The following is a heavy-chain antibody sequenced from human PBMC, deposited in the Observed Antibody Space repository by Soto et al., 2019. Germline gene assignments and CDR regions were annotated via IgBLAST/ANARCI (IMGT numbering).Heavy chain of an antibody. V-gene: IGHV1-18*01. Sequence: QVHLVQSGAEVKKPGASVKVSCQGSGYAFTTYGITWVRQAPGQGLEWMGWISAHNGNTNYAQKLQGRVTVTRDTSKSPAYMELRRLRYDDTAVYYCARGRYGDYWGQGALVTVSS. D-gene: IGHD1-1*01. CDR3: ARGRYGDY. J-gene: IGHJ4*02. CDR2: ISAHNGNT. CDR1: GYAFTTYG.